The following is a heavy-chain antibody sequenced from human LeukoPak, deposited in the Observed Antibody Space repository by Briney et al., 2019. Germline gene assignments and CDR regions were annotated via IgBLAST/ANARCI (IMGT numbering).Heavy chain of an antibody. CDR2: IYYSGST. CDR3: ARVSDYDILTGYSHFDY. J-gene: IGHJ4*02. D-gene: IGHD3-9*01. CDR1: GGSISSYY. Sequence: SETLSLTCTVSGGSISSYYWSWIRQPPGKGLEWIGYIYYSGSTNYNPSLKSRVTISVDTSKNQFSLKLSSVTAADTAVYYCARVSDYDILTGYSHFDYWGQGTLVTVSS. V-gene: IGHV4-59*01.